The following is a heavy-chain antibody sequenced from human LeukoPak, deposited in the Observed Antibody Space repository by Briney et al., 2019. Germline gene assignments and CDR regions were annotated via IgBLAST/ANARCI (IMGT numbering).Heavy chain of an antibody. CDR3: AREKSYYGSGSSVPRAFDI. CDR2: ISAYNGNT. CDR1: GYTFTSYG. D-gene: IGHD3-10*01. J-gene: IGHJ3*02. Sequence: ASVKVSCKASGYTFTSYGISWVRQAPGQGLEWMGWISAYNGNTNYAQKLQGRVTTPTDTSTSTAYMELRSLRSDDTAVYYCAREKSYYGSGSSVPRAFDIWGQGTMVTVSS. V-gene: IGHV1-18*04.